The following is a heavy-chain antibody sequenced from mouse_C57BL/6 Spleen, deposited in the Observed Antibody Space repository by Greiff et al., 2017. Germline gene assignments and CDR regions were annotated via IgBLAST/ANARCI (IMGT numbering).Heavy chain of an antibody. J-gene: IGHJ4*01. CDR1: GFTFSSYA. CDR2: ISDGGSYT. D-gene: IGHD4-1*01. CDR3: AGGTGVYAMDY. Sequence: EVKLVESGGGLVKPGGSLKLSCAASGFTFSSYAMSWVRQTPEKRLEWVATISDGGSYTYYPDNVKGRFTISRDNAQNNLYLQMSHLKSEDTAMYYCAGGTGVYAMDYWGQGTSVTVSS. V-gene: IGHV5-4*03.